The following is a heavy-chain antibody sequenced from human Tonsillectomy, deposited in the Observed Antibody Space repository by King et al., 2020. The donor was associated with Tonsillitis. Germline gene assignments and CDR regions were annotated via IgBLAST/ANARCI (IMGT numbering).Heavy chain of an antibody. CDR3: ARDFSTKYTLDY. CDR2: ISYDGSNK. J-gene: IGHJ4*02. V-gene: IGHV3-33*05. D-gene: IGHD2-2*02. CDR1: GFTFSSYG. Sequence: HVQLVESGGGVVQPGRSLRLSCAASGFTFSSYGMHWVRQAPGKGLQWVAGISYDGSNKFYPDSVKGRITISRDNSKNTLYLQMNSLRAEDTAVYHCARDFSTKYTLDYWGQGTLVTVSS.